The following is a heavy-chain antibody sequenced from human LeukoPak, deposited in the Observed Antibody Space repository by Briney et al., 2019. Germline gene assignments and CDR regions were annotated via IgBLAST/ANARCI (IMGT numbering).Heavy chain of an antibody. V-gene: IGHV6-1*01. Sequence: SQTLSLTCAISGDSVSSNSAAWNWIRQSPSRGLEWLGRTYYRSKWYNDYAVSVKSRITINPDTSKNQFSLKLSSVTAADTAVYYCARQIAIPTGDFDYWSQGTLVTVSS. CDR2: TYYRSKWYN. D-gene: IGHD2-21*01. CDR3: ARQIAIPTGDFDY. J-gene: IGHJ4*02. CDR1: GDSVSSNSAA.